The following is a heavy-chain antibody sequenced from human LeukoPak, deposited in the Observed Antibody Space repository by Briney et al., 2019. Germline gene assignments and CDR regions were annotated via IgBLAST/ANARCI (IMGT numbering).Heavy chain of an antibody. J-gene: IGHJ6*03. Sequence: LETLSLTCTDSGGSISSYYWSWIRQPPGKGLEWIGYIYYSGSTNYNPSLKSRVTISVDTSKNQFSLKLSSVTAADTAVYYCARETSQKGAHYMDVWGKGTTVTISS. V-gene: IGHV4-59*01. CDR1: GGSISSYY. CDR3: ARETSQKGAHYMDV. CDR2: IYYSGST. D-gene: IGHD3-16*01.